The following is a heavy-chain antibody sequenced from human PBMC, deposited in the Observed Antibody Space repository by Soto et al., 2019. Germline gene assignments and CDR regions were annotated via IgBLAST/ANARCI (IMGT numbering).Heavy chain of an antibody. J-gene: IGHJ4*02. V-gene: IGHV3-33*01. D-gene: IGHD5-12*01. Sequence: GGSLRLSCAASGFTFSSYGMHWVRQAPGKGLEWVAVIWYDGSNKYYADSVKGRFTISRDNSKNTLYLQMNSLRAEDTAVYYCARAEGRDGYNPFDYWGQGTLVTVSS. CDR2: IWYDGSNK. CDR3: ARAEGRDGYNPFDY. CDR1: GFTFSSYG.